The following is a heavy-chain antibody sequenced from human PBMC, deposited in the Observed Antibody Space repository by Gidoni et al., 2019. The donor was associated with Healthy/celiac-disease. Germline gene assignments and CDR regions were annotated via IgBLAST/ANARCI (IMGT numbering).Heavy chain of an antibody. CDR1: VFTFSSYA. CDR2: ISGSGGST. CDR3: AKDSYYDFWLAEN. D-gene: IGHD3-3*01. J-gene: IGHJ4*02. Sequence: EVQLLESGGGLVQPGGSLRLSCAASVFTFSSYAMSWVRQAPGKGLEWVSAISGSGGSTYYADSVKGRFTISRDNSKNTLYLQMNSLRAEDTAVYYCAKDSYYDFWLAENWGQGTLVTVSS. V-gene: IGHV3-23*01.